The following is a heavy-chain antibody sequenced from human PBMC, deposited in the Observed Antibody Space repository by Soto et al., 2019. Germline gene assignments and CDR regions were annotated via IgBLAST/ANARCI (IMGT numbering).Heavy chain of an antibody. J-gene: IGHJ4*02. Sequence: QITLKESGPTLVKPTQPLTLTCTFSGFSLSTTGVGVVWIRQPPGKALEWLALIYWSDDKRYSPSLKSRLTIRKDTSKNQVVLTVTNMDPVDTGTYFCAHRSRRGAVSDWGQGTLVIVSS. CDR2: IYWSDDK. CDR3: AHRSRRGAVSD. CDR1: GFSLSTTGVG. V-gene: IGHV2-5*01. D-gene: IGHD3-16*01.